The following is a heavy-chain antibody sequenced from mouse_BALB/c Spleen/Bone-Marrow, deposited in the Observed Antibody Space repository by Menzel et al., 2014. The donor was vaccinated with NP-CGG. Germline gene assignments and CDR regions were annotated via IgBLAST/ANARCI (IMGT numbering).Heavy chain of an antibody. CDR1: GFNIKDTY. V-gene: IGHV14-3*02. CDR3: ARGIPYYPMDF. J-gene: IGHJ4*01. CDR2: IDPANGNT. Sequence: EVKLVESGAELVKPGASVKLSCTASGFNIKDTYMHWVKQRPEQGLEWIGRIDPANGNTKFAPKFQGKATITADTSSNSASLHLSSLTSEDTAVYYCARGIPYYPMDFWGQGTSVTVSS. D-gene: IGHD5-1-1*01.